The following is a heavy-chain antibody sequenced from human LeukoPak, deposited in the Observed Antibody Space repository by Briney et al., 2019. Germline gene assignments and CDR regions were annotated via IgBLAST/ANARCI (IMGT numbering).Heavy chain of an antibody. D-gene: IGHD2-21*02. V-gene: IGHV3-7*05. J-gene: IGHJ4*02. CDR2: IKQDGSAK. CDR1: GFSFSSYW. CDR3: ATQNGGNCDY. Sequence: GGSLRLSCAPSGFSFSSYWMTWVRQAPGKGLEWVANIKQDGSAKSYVDSVKGRFTISRDNARNSLDLQMNSLRVEDTAVYYCATQNGGNCDYWGQGSLVTVSS.